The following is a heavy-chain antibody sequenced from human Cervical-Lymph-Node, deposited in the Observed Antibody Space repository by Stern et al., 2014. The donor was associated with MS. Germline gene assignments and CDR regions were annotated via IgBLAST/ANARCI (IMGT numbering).Heavy chain of an antibody. CDR3: ARDGYGWFDS. J-gene: IGHJ5*01. CDR1: GFIFNDYW. Sequence: EAQLVESGGGLVQPGGSLRLSCAASGFIFNDYWMTWVRQAPGKGLEWVANIRQDGAEIYYVDSMKGRVTISRDNVKNSLYLHMSSLRTEDTAVYYCARDGYGWFDSWGQGTLVTVSS. V-gene: IGHV3-7*01. CDR2: IRQDGAEI. D-gene: IGHD2-2*03.